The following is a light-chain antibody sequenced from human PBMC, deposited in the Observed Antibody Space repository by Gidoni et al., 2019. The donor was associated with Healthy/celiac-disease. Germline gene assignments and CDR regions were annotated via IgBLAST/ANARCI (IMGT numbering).Light chain of an antibody. CDR1: QSVRSY. V-gene: IGKV3-11*01. CDR3: QQRSNWPPLT. CDR2: DAS. Sequence: EIVLTQSPATLSLSPGERATLSCRASQSVRSYLAWSQQKPGQAPRLLIYDASNRATGIPARWSGSGSGTEFTLTISSLEPEDFAVYYCQQRSNWPPLTFGGGTKVEIK. J-gene: IGKJ4*02.